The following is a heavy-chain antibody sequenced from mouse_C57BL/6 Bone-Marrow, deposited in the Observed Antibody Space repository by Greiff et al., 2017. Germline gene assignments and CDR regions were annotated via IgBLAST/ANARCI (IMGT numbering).Heavy chain of an antibody. CDR1: GYTFTSYW. D-gene: IGHD4-1*01. Sequence: QVQLQQPGAELVMPGASVKLSCKASGYTFTSYWMHWVKQRPGQGLEWIGEIDPSDSYTNYNQKFKGKSTLTVDKPSSTAYMQLSSLTSEDSAVNYCAREGNWEVGFDYWGQGTTLTVSS. V-gene: IGHV1-69*01. CDR3: AREGNWEVGFDY. J-gene: IGHJ2*01. CDR2: IDPSDSYT.